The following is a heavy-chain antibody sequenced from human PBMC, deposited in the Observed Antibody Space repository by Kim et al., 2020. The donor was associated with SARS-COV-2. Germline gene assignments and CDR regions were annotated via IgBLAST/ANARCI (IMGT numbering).Heavy chain of an antibody. CDR2: ISYDGSNK. J-gene: IGHJ4*02. CDR3: ARDESPFLVDYYGSGSHS. CDR1: GFTFSSYA. Sequence: GGSLRLSCAASGFTFSSYAMHWVRQAPGKGLEWVAVISYDGSNKYYADSVKGRFTISRDNSKNTLYLQVSSLRAEDTAVYYCARDESPFLVDYYGSGSHSWGQGTLVTVSS. D-gene: IGHD3-10*01. V-gene: IGHV3-30*04.